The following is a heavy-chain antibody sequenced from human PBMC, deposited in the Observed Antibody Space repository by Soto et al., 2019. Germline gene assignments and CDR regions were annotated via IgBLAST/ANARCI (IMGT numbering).Heavy chain of an antibody. CDR2: IMPIFRTP. D-gene: IGHD1-1*01. CDR3: ARDNDRPQLGGNYYYILDV. J-gene: IGHJ6*02. V-gene: IGHV1-69*12. Sequence: QVQLEQSGAEVKKPGSSVKVSCKASGGTFRNSAISWVRQAPGQGLEWMGGIMPIFRTPDYAHKFQGRVTITADESTSTAYMELSGRRSDDTAVYYCARDNDRPQLGGNYYYILDVWGHGTTVTVSS. CDR1: GGTFRNSA.